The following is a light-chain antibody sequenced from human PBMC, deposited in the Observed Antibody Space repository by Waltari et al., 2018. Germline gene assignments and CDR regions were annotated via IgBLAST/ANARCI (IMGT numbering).Light chain of an antibody. CDR2: DAS. J-gene: IGKJ4*01. Sequence: EVVMTQSPATLSVSPGQRATLSCRVSQSVSTYLAWYQQKPGQTPRLLIYDASTRATGIPARFSGSGSGTEFTLTISSLQSEDFAVYYCQQYYRWPPLTFGGGTKVEIK. V-gene: IGKV3-15*01. CDR3: QQYYRWPPLT. CDR1: QSVSTY.